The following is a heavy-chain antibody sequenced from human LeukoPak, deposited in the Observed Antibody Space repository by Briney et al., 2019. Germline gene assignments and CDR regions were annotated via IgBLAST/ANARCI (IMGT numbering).Heavy chain of an antibody. V-gene: IGHV1-18*01. CDR3: ARGGPHYDILTGYYTPVFPYGMDV. CDR2: ISAYNGNT. CDR1: GYTFTSYG. D-gene: IGHD3-9*01. Sequence: AASVKVSCKASGYTFTSYGISWVRQAPGQGLEWMGWISAYNGNTNYAQKLQGRVTMTTDTSTSTAYMELRSLRSDDTAVYYCARGGPHYDILTGYYTPVFPYGMDVWGQGTTVTVSS. J-gene: IGHJ6*01.